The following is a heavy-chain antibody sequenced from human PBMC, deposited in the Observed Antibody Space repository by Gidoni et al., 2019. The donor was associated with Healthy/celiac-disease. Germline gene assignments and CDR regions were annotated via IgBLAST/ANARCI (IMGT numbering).Heavy chain of an antibody. CDR1: GFTVSRNY. V-gene: IGHV3-66*01. CDR2: IYSVGST. J-gene: IGHJ4*02. D-gene: IGHD5-12*01. CDR3: ARSSRDGYKIGFDY. Sequence: EVQLVESGGGLVQPGGSLRSSCAASGFTVSRNYMSWVRQAPGKGLQWVSVIYSVGSTYYADSVKGRFTISRDNSKNTLYLQMNSLRAEDTAVYYCARSSRDGYKIGFDYWGQGTLVTVSS.